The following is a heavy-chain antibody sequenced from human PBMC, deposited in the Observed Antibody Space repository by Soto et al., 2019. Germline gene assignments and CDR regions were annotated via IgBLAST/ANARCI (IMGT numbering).Heavy chain of an antibody. CDR1: GFTFRSYG. Sequence: GSLRLSCAASGFTFRSYGMHWVRQAPGKGLEWVAVIWYDGSNKYYADSVKGRFTISRDNSKKTLYLQMNSLRAEDTAMYYCARFTFGGSYRYYCYGMDVWGQAIKVTVSS. V-gene: IGHV3-33*01. CDR2: IWYDGSNK. J-gene: IGHJ6*02. D-gene: IGHD1-26*01. CDR3: ARFTFGGSYRYYCYGMDV.